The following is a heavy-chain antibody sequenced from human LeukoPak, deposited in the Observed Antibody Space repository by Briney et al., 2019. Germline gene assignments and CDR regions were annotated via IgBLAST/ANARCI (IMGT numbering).Heavy chain of an antibody. D-gene: IGHD3-22*01. CDR1: GGSLSGHY. CDR3: ARLLYNDISGDPDTFDV. Sequence: PSETLCLTRTVSGGSLSGHYWSWVRQPPGKRLEWIGYVSYTGRTKYNPSLQSRVTISIDTSKSQFSLKLTSVTSADTAVYSCARLLYNDISGDPDTFDVWGQGTTVIVSS. V-gene: IGHV4-59*11. CDR2: VSYTGRT. J-gene: IGHJ3*01.